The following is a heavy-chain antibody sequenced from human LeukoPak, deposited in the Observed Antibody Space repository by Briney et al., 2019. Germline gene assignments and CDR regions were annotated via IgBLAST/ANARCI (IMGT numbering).Heavy chain of an antibody. CDR1: GGSISSYY. CDR2: IYYSGST. D-gene: IGHD3-22*01. Sequence: SETLSLTCTVSGGSISSYYWSWIRQPPGKGLEWIGYIYYSGSTNYNPSLKSRVTMSVDTSKNQFSLKLSSVTAADTAVYYCARPRVDSSGYYYLRRLRDAFDIWGQGTMVTVSS. J-gene: IGHJ3*02. CDR3: ARPRVDSSGYYYLRRLRDAFDI. V-gene: IGHV4-59*12.